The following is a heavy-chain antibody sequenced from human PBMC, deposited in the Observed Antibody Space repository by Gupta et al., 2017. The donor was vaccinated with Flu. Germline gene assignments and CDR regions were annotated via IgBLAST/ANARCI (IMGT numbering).Heavy chain of an antibody. D-gene: IGHD2-15*01. V-gene: IGHV1-69*01. J-gene: IGHJ4*02. CDR2: IIPVFGPT. Sequence: GQGLEWMGGIIPVFGPTKYQQTFQGRVTITADESTNTAYLELSSLRSEDTAVYYCARKGGGHCSGGTCYSFDYWGQGTLVTVSS. CDR3: ARKGGGHCSGGTCYSFDY.